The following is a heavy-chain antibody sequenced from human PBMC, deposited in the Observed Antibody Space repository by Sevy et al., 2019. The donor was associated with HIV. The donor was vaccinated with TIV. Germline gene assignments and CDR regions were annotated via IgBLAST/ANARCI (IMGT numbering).Heavy chain of an antibody. CDR3: ATVSYYYDSSGYYSPRVFDY. D-gene: IGHD3-22*01. V-gene: IGHV1-24*01. Sequence: ASVKVSCKVSGYTLTELSMHWVRQAPGKGLEWMGGFDPEDGETIYAQMFQGRVTMTEDTSTDTAYMELSSLRSEDTAVYYCATVSYYYDSSGYYSPRVFDYWGQGTLVTVSS. J-gene: IGHJ4*02. CDR1: GYTLTELS. CDR2: FDPEDGET.